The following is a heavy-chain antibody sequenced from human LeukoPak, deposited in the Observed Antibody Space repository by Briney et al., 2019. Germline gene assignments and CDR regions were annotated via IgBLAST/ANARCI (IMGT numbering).Heavy chain of an antibody. V-gene: IGHV4-61*05. J-gene: IGHJ4*02. Sequence: PSETLSLTCTVSGGSISSSSYYWGWIRQPPGKGLEWIGRIHPSGSTNYNPSLKSRVTLSVDTSKNEFSLKLSSVTAADTAVYYCARGPPPDLDYWGRGTLVTVSS. CDR2: IHPSGST. CDR3: ARGPPPDLDY. CDR1: GGSISSSSYY.